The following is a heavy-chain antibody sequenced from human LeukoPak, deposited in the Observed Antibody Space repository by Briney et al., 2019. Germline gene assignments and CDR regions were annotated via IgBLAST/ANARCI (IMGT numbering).Heavy chain of an antibody. Sequence: SETLSLTCTVSGGSISSYYWSWIRQPAGKGLEWIGRIYTSGSTSYNPSLKSRVTMSVDTSKNQFSLKLSSVTAADTAVYYCAGVRGSSGSYILDYWGQGTLVTVSS. CDR1: GGSISSYY. CDR2: IYTSGST. D-gene: IGHD1-26*01. V-gene: IGHV4-4*07. CDR3: AGVRGSSGSYILDY. J-gene: IGHJ4*02.